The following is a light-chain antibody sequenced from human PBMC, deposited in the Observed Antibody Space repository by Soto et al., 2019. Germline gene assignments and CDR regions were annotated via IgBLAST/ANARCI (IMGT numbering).Light chain of an antibody. CDR3: QQRRDWPLT. CDR2: GAS. V-gene: IGKV3D-15*01. CDR1: QSVSSK. J-gene: IGKJ5*01. Sequence: EVVMRQSPATLSVSPGEGATLSCRASQSVSSKLAWYQQKPGQAPRLLIYGASTRATGIPARFSGSGSGTEFTLTISSLQSEDFAVYYCQQRRDWPLTFGQGTRLEIK.